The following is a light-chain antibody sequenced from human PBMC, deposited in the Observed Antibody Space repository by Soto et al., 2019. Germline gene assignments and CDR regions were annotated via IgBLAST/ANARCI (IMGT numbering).Light chain of an antibody. CDR3: HNYHSAPWT. CDR2: GAS. CDR1: QAISNF. V-gene: IGKV1-27*01. Sequence: IQMTQSPSTLSASVGDRVTITCRASQAISNFLAWYQQKPGKVPKLLMYGASTLPSGVPSRFSGSGSGTDFTLTISSLQTEDVATYYCHNYHSAPWTCGQGTKVESK. J-gene: IGKJ1*01.